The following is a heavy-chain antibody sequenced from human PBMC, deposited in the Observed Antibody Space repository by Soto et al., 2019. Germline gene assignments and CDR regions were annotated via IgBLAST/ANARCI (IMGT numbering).Heavy chain of an antibody. CDR3: AHTKDSRGFLTS. D-gene: IGHD3-22*01. CDR2: IFSDAER. V-gene: IGHV2-26*01. J-gene: IGHJ5*02. CDR1: GFSLTTGRMG. Sequence: SRPTLVNPTETLTLTCNVSGFSLTTGRMGVSWIRQPPGKALEWLAHIFSDAERSYSRSLQGRLTVSKDTSKNQVVLTLTNLDPLDTGTYFCAHTKDSRGFLTSWGQGMLGTVS.